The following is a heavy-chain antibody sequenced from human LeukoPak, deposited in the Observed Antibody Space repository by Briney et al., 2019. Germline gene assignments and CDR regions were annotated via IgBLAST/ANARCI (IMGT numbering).Heavy chain of an antibody. D-gene: IGHD1-26*01. CDR3: ARAPKFRLVGVPKGPFDP. CDR1: GFTSSDYY. CDR2: ISSSGSTI. Sequence: GGSLRLSCAASGFTSSDYYMSWIRQGPGKGLEWVSYISSSGSTIYYADSVKGRFTISRDNAKNSLYLQMNSLRAEDTAVYYCARAPKFRLVGVPKGPFDPWGQGTLVTVSS. J-gene: IGHJ5*02. V-gene: IGHV3-11*01.